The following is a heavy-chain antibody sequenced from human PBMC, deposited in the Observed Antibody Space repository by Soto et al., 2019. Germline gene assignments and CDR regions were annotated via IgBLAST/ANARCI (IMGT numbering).Heavy chain of an antibody. CDR3: ARDQVGAAPEYFQH. CDR2: IYSGGST. Sequence: EVQLVESGGGLVQPGGSLRLSCAASGFTVSSNYMSWVRQAPGKGLEWVSVIYSGGSTYYADSVKGRFTISRDNSKNTLYLQMNSLSAEATAVYYCARDQVGAAPEYFQHWGQGTLVTVSS. CDR1: GFTVSSNY. J-gene: IGHJ1*01. V-gene: IGHV3-66*01. D-gene: IGHD1-26*01.